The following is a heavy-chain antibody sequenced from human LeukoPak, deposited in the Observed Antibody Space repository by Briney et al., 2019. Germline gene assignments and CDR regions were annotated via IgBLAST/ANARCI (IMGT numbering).Heavy chain of an antibody. V-gene: IGHV1-8*01. CDR3: ARVSTYFGVVTDFDY. J-gene: IGHJ4*02. Sequence: ASVKLCCKASGYGFTSYDINLGRDGTAPGLEWMGWLNPNSGNTGYAQKVQGRVTMTRNTSISTAYMELSSLRSEDTAVYYCARVSTYFGVVTDFDYWGQGTLVTVSS. CDR2: LNPNSGNT. D-gene: IGHD3-3*01. CDR1: GYGFTSYD.